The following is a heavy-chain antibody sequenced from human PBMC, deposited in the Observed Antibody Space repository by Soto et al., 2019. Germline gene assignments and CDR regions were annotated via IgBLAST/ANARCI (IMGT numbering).Heavy chain of an antibody. Sequence: QVQLQQWGAGLLKPSETLSLTCAVYGGSFSGYYWSWILQPPGKGPEWIGEINHSGSTNYNPSLKSRVTISVNTSKNQFSLKLSSVTAADTAVYYCARGKYYYGSGNNRWFDPWCQGTLVTVSS. D-gene: IGHD3-10*01. CDR3: ARGKYYYGSGNNRWFDP. V-gene: IGHV4-34*01. CDR2: INHSGST. CDR1: GGSFSGYY. J-gene: IGHJ5*02.